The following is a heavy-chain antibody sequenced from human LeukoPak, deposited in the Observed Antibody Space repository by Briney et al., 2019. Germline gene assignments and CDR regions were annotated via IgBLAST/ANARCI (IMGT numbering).Heavy chain of an antibody. D-gene: IGHD2-15*01. CDR2: ISSSSSTI. Sequence: GGSLRLSCAASGFTFSSYSMNWVRQAPGKGLEWVSYISSSSSTIYYADSVKGRFTISRDNAKNSLYLQMSSLRAEDTAVYYCASKGSPPTAWGQGTLVTVSS. CDR1: GFTFSSYS. V-gene: IGHV3-48*01. CDR3: ASKGSPPTA. J-gene: IGHJ5*02.